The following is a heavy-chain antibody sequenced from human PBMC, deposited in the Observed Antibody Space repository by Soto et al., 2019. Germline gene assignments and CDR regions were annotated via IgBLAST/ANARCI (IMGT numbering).Heavy chain of an antibody. J-gene: IGHJ4*01. CDR1: GGSINDYY. CDR3: VAGPDRAKSAY. Sequence: PSETLSLTCTVSGGSINDYYWSWTRQPPGKGLEWIAYGLRPDYTGYNPSLRNRVTISPDTSKNRFSLRLISVTAADTAVYYCVAGPDRAKSAYWGQGTLVTVSS. CDR2: GLRPDYT. V-gene: IGHV4-59*01.